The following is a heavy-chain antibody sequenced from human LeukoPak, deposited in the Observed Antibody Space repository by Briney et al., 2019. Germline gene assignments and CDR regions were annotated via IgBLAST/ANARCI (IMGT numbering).Heavy chain of an antibody. D-gene: IGHD1-7*01. CDR2: ISSSGSTI. Sequence: SGGSLRLSCAASGFTFSSYAMSWIRQAPGKGLEWVSYISSSGSTIYYADSVKGRFTISRDNAKNSLYLQMNSLRAEDTAVYYCARDQPNYDAFDIWGQGTMVTVSS. V-gene: IGHV3-11*01. CDR1: GFTFSSYA. CDR3: ARDQPNYDAFDI. J-gene: IGHJ3*02.